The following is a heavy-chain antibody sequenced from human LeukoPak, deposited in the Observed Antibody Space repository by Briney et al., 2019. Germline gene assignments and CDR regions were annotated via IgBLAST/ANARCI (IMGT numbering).Heavy chain of an antibody. CDR1: GFTFTSYA. CDR2: ISYDGSNI. D-gene: IGHD6-13*01. Sequence: GGSLRLSCAASGFTFTSYAMHWVRQAPGKGLEWVALISYDGSNIYYADSVKGRFTISRDNSKNTLYLQMNSLRAEDTAVYYCAREPTYSSSWYTTCDFWGQGTLVTVSS. V-gene: IGHV3-30*04. CDR3: AREPTYSSSWYTTCDF. J-gene: IGHJ4*02.